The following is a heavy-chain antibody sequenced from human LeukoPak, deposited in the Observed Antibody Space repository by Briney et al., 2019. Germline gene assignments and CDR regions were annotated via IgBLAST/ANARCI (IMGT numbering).Heavy chain of an antibody. J-gene: IGHJ4*02. V-gene: IGHV3-23*01. CDR1: GFTFSSYA. Sequence: PGGSLRLSCAASGFTFSSYAMSWVRQAPGKGLEWVSAISGSGGSTYYADSVKGRFTISRGNSKNTLYLQMNSLRAEDTAVYYCAKYYGSGSYYNVQRYFDYWGQGTLVTVSS. CDR2: ISGSGGST. D-gene: IGHD3-10*01. CDR3: AKYYGSGSYYNVQRYFDY.